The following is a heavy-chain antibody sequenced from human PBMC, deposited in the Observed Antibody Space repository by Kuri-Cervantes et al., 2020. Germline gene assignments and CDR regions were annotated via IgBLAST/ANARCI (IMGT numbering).Heavy chain of an antibody. CDR1: GFTFSSYW. J-gene: IGHJ4*02. V-gene: IGHV3-74*01. Sequence: GESLKISCAASGFTFSSYWMHWVRQAPGKGLVWVSRINSDGSSTSYADSVKGRFTISRDNAKNTLYLQMNSLRAEDTAVYYCASSRCSGSCPFDYWGQGTLVTVSS. CDR3: ASSRCSGSCPFDY. D-gene: IGHD1-26*01. CDR2: INSDGSST.